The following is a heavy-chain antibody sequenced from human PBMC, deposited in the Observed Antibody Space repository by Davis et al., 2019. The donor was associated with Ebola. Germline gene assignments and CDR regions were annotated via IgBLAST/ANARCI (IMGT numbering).Heavy chain of an antibody. D-gene: IGHD4-23*01. J-gene: IGHJ4*02. CDR1: GYTFTDYA. V-gene: IGHV1-3*01. Sequence: ASVKVSCKTSGYTFTDYAMHWVRQAPGQRLEWMGWINAGNGNTKYSQKFQGRVTLTRDTSASTAYMELNSLTSEDTAVYYCARGGGYGGNSAAYWGQGTLVTVSS. CDR3: ARGGGYGGNSAAY. CDR2: INAGNGNT.